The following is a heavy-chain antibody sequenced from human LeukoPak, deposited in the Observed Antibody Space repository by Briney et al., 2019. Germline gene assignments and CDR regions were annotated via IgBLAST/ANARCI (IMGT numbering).Heavy chain of an antibody. V-gene: IGHV1-2*02. D-gene: IGHD6-13*01. CDR2: INPNSGGT. CDR3: ARGDVAAAGTPVDY. Sequence: GASVKVSCKASGYTFTGYYMYWVRQAPGQGLEWMGWINPNSGGTNYAQKFQGRVTMTRDTSISTAYMELSRLRSDDTAVYYCARGDVAAAGTPVDYWGQGTLVTVSS. J-gene: IGHJ4*02. CDR1: GYTFTGYY.